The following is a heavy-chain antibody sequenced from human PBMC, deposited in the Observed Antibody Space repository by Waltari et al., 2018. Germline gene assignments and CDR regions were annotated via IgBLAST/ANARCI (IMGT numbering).Heavy chain of an antibody. D-gene: IGHD1-26*01. J-gene: IGHJ4*02. CDR1: GGSISSYY. CDR2: IYTSGST. Sequence: QVQLQESGPGLVKPSETLSLTCTVSGGSISSYYWSWIRQPPGKGLEWIGYIYTSGSTNYNPSLKGRVTISVDTSKNQFSLKLSSVTAADTAVYYCATSGSYSGGVDYWGQGTLVTVSS. CDR3: ATSGSYSGGVDY. V-gene: IGHV4-4*09.